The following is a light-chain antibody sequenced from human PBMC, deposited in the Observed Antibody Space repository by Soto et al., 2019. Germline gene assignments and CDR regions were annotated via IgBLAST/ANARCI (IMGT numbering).Light chain of an antibody. CDR1: SSDVGGYTY. Sequence: QSVLTQPASVSGSHRQSITISCTGASSDVGGYTYVSWYQQHPGKAPKLMIYEVNNRPSGVSHRFSGSKSGNTASLTISGLQAEDEADYYCSSYTSSSTLYVFGTGTKLTVL. CDR2: EVN. V-gene: IGLV2-14*01. CDR3: SSYTSSSTLYV. J-gene: IGLJ1*01.